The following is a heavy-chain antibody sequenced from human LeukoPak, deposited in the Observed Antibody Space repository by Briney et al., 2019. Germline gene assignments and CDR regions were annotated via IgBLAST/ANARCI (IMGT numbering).Heavy chain of an antibody. D-gene: IGHD1-26*01. J-gene: IGHJ3*02. CDR3: AKDHSGAGSYYGHDAFDI. CDR1: GFTFSSYG. CDR2: ISSDGSSK. Sequence: PGRSLRLSCAASGFTFSSYGMHWVRQAPGKGLDWVALISSDGSSKYYADSVKGRFTISRDNSKNTLYLQMNSLRAEDTAVYYCAKDHSGAGSYYGHDAFDIWGQGTMVTVSS. V-gene: IGHV3-30*18.